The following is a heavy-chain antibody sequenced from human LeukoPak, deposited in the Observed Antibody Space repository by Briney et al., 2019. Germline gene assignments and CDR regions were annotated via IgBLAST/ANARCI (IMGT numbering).Heavy chain of an antibody. CDR2: ISSSSSTI. D-gene: IGHD3-22*01. J-gene: IGHJ4*02. V-gene: IGHV3-48*02. CDR3: ARQQGGSSGYYHTIDY. CDR1: GFTFSSYS. Sequence: PGGSLRLSCAASGFTFSSYSMNWVRQAPGKGLEWVSYISSSSSTIYYADSVKGRFTISRDNAKNSLYLQMNSLRDEDTAVYYCARQQGGSSGYYHTIDYWGQGTLVTVSS.